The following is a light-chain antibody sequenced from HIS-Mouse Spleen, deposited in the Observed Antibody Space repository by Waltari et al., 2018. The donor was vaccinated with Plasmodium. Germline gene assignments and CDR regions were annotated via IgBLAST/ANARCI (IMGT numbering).Light chain of an antibody. V-gene: IGKV3-15*01. CDR3: QQYNNWSFT. CDR2: GAS. Sequence: EIVMTQSPATLSVSPGERATLSCRASQSVSRNLAWYQQKPGRATRLLIYGASTRATGIPARFSGSGSGTEFTLTISSLQSEDFAVYYCQQYNNWSFTFGPGTKVDIK. CDR1: QSVSRN. J-gene: IGKJ3*01.